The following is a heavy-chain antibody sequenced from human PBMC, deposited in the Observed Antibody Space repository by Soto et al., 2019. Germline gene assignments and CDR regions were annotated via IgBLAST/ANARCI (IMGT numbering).Heavy chain of an antibody. CDR3: GRARKLVRTWFDP. V-gene: IGHV4-59*01. CDR2: SFHSGST. J-gene: IGHJ5*02. D-gene: IGHD6-6*01. Sequence: SETLSLTCTVSGGSISSYYWTWIRQPPGKGLEWIGHSFHSGSTNYNPSLKSRVAISVDTSKNQFSLKLSSVTTADTAVYYCGRARKLVRTWFDPWGQGTLVTVSS. CDR1: GGSISSYY.